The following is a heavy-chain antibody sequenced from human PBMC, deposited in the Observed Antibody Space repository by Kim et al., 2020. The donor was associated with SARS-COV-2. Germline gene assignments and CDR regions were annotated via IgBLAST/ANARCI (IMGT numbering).Heavy chain of an antibody. CDR2: ISSSSSTI. D-gene: IGHD5-18*01. CDR1: GFTFSSYS. J-gene: IGHJ6*02. Sequence: GGSLRLSCAASGFTFSSYSMNWVRQAPGKGLEWVSYISSSSSTIYYADSVKGRFTISRDNAKNSLYLQMNSLRAEDTAVYYCAREIYTAMAMGYYYYYGMDVWGQGTTVTVSS. CDR3: AREIYTAMAMGYYYYYGMDV. V-gene: IGHV3-48*04.